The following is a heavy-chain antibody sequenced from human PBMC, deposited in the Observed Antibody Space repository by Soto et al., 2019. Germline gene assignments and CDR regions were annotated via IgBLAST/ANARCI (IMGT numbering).Heavy chain of an antibody. CDR3: ARGVGSSPPRY. Sequence: PSETLSLTCTISGGSISVYYWSWIRQPPGQALEWIGYIYDSGSPYYNPSLRSRVIISADTSKNQISLKLTSATAAATAVYSCARGVGSSPPRYWGRGTLVTVSS. CDR2: IYDSGSP. CDR1: GGSISVYY. D-gene: IGHD1-26*01. V-gene: IGHV4-59*01. J-gene: IGHJ4*02.